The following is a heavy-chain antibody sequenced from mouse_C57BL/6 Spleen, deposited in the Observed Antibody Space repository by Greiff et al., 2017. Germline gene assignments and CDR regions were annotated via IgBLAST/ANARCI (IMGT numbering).Heavy chain of an antibody. V-gene: IGHV5-17*01. Sequence: EVHLVESGGGLVKPGGSLKLSCAASGFTFSDYGMHWVRQAPEKGLEWVAYISSGSSTIYYADTVKGRFTISRDNAKNTLFLQMTSLRSEDTAMYYCAGAITTLFDYWGQGTTLTVSS. CDR2: ISSGSSTI. CDR3: AGAITTLFDY. J-gene: IGHJ2*01. CDR1: GFTFSDYG. D-gene: IGHD2-4*01.